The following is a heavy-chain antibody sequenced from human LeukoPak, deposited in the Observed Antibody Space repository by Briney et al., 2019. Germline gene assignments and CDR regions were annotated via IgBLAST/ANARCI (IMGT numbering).Heavy chain of an antibody. D-gene: IGHD1-14*01. CDR3: AGESEQYSFDY. V-gene: IGHV4-30-4*08. Sequence: SETLSLTCTVSGGSISSGDYYWSWIRQPPGKGLEWIGYICYSGSTYYNPSLKSRVTISVDTSKNQFSLKLSSVTAADTAVYYCAGESEQYSFDYWGQGTLVTVSS. CDR1: GGSISSGDYY. J-gene: IGHJ4*02. CDR2: ICYSGST.